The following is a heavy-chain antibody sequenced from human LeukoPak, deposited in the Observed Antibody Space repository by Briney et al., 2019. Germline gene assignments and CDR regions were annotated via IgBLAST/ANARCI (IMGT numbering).Heavy chain of an antibody. CDR2: IYYSGST. Sequence: SQTLSLTCTVSGGSISSGDYYWSWIRQPPGKGLEWIGYIYYSGSTYYNPSLKSRVTISVDTSKNQFSLKLSSVTAADTAVYYCARTSYYDSSGYYYVDYWGQGTLVTVSS. J-gene: IGHJ4*02. D-gene: IGHD3-22*01. V-gene: IGHV4-30-4*08. CDR1: GGSISSGDYY. CDR3: ARTSYYDSSGYYYVDY.